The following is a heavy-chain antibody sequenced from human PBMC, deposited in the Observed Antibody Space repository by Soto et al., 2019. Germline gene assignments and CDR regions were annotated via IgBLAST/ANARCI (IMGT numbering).Heavy chain of an antibody. CDR3: ARVGSSGWSPDY. CDR2: IFYSGSTTY. D-gene: IGHD6-19*01. CDR1: GGSISGHY. Sequence: PSETLSLTCTVSGGSISGHYWIWIRQPPGEGMEWIGYIFYSGSTTYNNNPSLKSRVSISVDTSKNQFYLRLSSATAADTAVYYCARVGSSGWSPDYWGQGSLVTVS. J-gene: IGHJ4*02. V-gene: IGHV4-59*11.